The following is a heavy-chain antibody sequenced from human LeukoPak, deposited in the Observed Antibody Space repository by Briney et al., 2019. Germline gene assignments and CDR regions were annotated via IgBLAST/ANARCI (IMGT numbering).Heavy chain of an antibody. V-gene: IGHV3-53*04. CDR1: GFTFSSNY. Sequence: GGSLRLSCAASGFTFSSNYMSWVRQAPGKGLEWVSVIYSGGSTYYADSVKGRFTISRHNSKNTLYLQMNSLRAEDTAVYYCARSNTATYYYGMDVWGQGTTVTVSS. J-gene: IGHJ6*02. CDR2: IYSGGST. CDR3: ARSNTATYYYGMDV. D-gene: IGHD5-18*01.